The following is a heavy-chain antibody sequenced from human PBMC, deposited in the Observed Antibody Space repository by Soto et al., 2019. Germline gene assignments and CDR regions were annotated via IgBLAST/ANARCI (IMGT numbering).Heavy chain of an antibody. D-gene: IGHD2-2*02. V-gene: IGHV1-18*01. Sequence: QVQLVQSGPEVKKPGASVKVSCKASGYTFPSLGISWVRRAPGQGLEWMGWIGAYNGNTNYVQKFQGRVTMTTDTSTSTAYMGLRSLRSDDTAVYYCARDGGAAIVGNFDYWGQGTLVTVSS. CDR2: IGAYNGNT. J-gene: IGHJ4*02. CDR1: GYTFPSLG. CDR3: ARDGGAAIVGNFDY.